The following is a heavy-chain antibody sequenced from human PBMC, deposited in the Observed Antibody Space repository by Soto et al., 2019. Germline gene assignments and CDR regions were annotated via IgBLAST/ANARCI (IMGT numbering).Heavy chain of an antibody. J-gene: IGHJ4*02. Sequence: QLQLQESGSGLVKPSQTLSLTCAVSGGSISSVGYSWRWIRQPPGKGLEWIGYMYHSGSTYYNPSLKSRVTISIDRSKNQFSLKLSSVTAADTAVYYWARVPDYWGQGILVTVSS. CDR2: MYHSGST. CDR1: GGSISSVGYS. V-gene: IGHV4-30-2*01. CDR3: ARVPDY. D-gene: IGHD2-2*01.